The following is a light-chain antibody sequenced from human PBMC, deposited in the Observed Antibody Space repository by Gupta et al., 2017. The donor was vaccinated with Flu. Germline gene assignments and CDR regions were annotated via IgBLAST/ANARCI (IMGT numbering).Light chain of an antibody. Sequence: QSALTQPRPVSGSPAQPASISCTGTSSDVGGDKYVSWYQQQPGKAPKLMIYDVSKRPSGVPDRFSGSKSGNTASLTISGLQADDEADYYCWSYAGSNTGVFGGGTKLTVL. V-gene: IGLV2-11*01. CDR1: SSDVGGDKY. CDR3: WSYAGSNTGV. J-gene: IGLJ2*01. CDR2: DVS.